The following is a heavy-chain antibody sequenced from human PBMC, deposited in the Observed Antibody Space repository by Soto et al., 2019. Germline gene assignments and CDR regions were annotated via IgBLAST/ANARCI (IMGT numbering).Heavy chain of an antibody. CDR2: INHSGST. D-gene: IGHD3-22*01. Sequence: PSETLSLTCTVSGGSISSYYWSWIRQPPGKGLEWIGEINHSGSTNYNPSLKSRVTISVDTSKNQFSLKLSSVTAADTAVYYCARGVYDSSGYYGGAGSDAFDIWGQGTMVTVSS. J-gene: IGHJ3*02. V-gene: IGHV4-34*01. CDR3: ARGVYDSSGYYGGAGSDAFDI. CDR1: GGSISSYY.